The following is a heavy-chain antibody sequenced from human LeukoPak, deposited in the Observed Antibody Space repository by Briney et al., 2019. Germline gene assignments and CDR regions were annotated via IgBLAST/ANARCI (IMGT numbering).Heavy chain of an antibody. CDR2: INHSGST. D-gene: IGHD3-10*01. CDR3: ARQEPFLRITMVRGVIYWFDP. Sequence: SSETLSLTCAVYGGSFSGYYWSWIRQPPGKGLEWIGEINHSGSTNYNPSLKSRVTISVDTSKNQFSLKLSSVTAADTAVYYCARQEPFLRITMVRGVIYWFDPWGQGTLVTVSS. V-gene: IGHV4-34*01. J-gene: IGHJ5*02. CDR1: GGSFSGYY.